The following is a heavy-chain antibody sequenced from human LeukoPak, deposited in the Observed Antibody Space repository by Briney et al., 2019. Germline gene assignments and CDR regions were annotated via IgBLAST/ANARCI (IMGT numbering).Heavy chain of an antibody. V-gene: IGHV3-53*01. Sequence: GGSLRLSCAASGFTFSSYSMNWVRQAPGKGLEWVSVIYSGGSTYYADSVKGRFTISRDNSKNTLYLQMNSLRAEDTAVYYCATHSSILTGYFVYWGQGTLVTVSS. CDR3: ATHSSILTGYFVY. J-gene: IGHJ4*02. D-gene: IGHD3-9*01. CDR2: IYSGGST. CDR1: GFTFSSYS.